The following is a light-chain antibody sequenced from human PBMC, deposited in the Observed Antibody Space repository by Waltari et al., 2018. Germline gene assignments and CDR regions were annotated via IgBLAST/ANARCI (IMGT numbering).Light chain of an antibody. Sequence: AIQMTQSPSSLSASVGDRVTITCRASQGIRNELGWDQQKPGKAPQLLIYAASRLQSGVPSRVSGSGSGTDFTLTISSLQPEDFATYYCLQDYNYPLTFGGGTKVEIK. CDR1: QGIRNE. V-gene: IGKV1-6*01. CDR3: LQDYNYPLT. CDR2: AAS. J-gene: IGKJ4*01.